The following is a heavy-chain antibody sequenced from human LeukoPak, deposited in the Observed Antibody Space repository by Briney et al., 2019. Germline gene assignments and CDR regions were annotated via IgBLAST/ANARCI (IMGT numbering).Heavy chain of an antibody. CDR3: ARELRRDDC. J-gene: IGHJ4*02. CDR2: MNPNSGDT. CDR1: GYTFTSYD. Sequence: ASVKVSCKASGYTFTSYDINWVRQATGQGLEWMGYMNPNSGDTGYAQKFQGRVTMTWDTSISTAYMELSSLRSEDTAMCYCARELRRDDCWGQGTLVTVSS. D-gene: IGHD2-21*01. V-gene: IGHV1-8*01.